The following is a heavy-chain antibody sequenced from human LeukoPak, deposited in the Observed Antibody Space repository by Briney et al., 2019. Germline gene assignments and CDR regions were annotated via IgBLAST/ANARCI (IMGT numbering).Heavy chain of an antibody. CDR3: VKDFGGNSDY. CDR2: INEDGRVT. CDR1: RFNVNNYW. Sequence: GFPLLSLAAARFNVNNYWMHWVRQAPGKGLVWVSRINEDGRVTSYAGSVRGRFTISRDSVENTLHLQMNSLRAEDTAVYYCVKDFGGNSDYWGQGTLVTVSS. V-gene: IGHV3-74*01. J-gene: IGHJ4*02. D-gene: IGHD4-23*01.